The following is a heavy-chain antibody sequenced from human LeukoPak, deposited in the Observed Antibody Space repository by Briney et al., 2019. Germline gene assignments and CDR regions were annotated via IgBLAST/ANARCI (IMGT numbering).Heavy chain of an antibody. V-gene: IGHV1-2*02. J-gene: IGHJ4*02. CDR3: ARGYYDFWSGYSAPKYF. CDR1: GYTFTGYY. CDR2: INPNSGGT. D-gene: IGHD3-3*01. Sequence: ASVKVSCKACGYTFTGYYMHWVRQGPGQGLEWMGWINPNSGGTNYAQKFQGRVTMTRDTSISTAYMELSRLRSDVTAVYYCARGYYDFWSGYSAPKYFWGQGTLVTVSS.